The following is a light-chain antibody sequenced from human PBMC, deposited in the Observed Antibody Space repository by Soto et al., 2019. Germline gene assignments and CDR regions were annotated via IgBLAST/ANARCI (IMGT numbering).Light chain of an antibody. CDR1: TSNIGSNY. CDR3: ATWDDSLNGFYV. Sequence: QSVLTQPPSASGTPGQGVTISCSGSTSNIGSNYVYWYQQLPGTAPKLLIYRNNQRPSGVPDRFSVSKSGTSASLAISVLRSDDEADYFCATWDDSLNGFYVFGTGTKVTVL. CDR2: RNN. J-gene: IGLJ1*01. V-gene: IGLV1-47*01.